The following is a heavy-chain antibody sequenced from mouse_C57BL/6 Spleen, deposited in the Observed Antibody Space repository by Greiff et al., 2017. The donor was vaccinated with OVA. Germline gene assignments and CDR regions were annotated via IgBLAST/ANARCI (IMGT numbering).Heavy chain of an antibody. CDR1: GYTFTSYW. CDR2: IHPNSGST. J-gene: IGHJ3*01. V-gene: IGHV1-64*01. CDR3: ARSGYDYDGGWFAY. Sequence: VQLQQPGAELVKPGASVKLSCKASGYTFTSYWMHWVKQRPGQGLEWIGMIHPNSGSTNYNEKFKSKATLTVDKSSSTAYMQLSSLTSEDSAVYYCARSGYDYDGGWFAYWGQGTLVTVSA. D-gene: IGHD2-4*01.